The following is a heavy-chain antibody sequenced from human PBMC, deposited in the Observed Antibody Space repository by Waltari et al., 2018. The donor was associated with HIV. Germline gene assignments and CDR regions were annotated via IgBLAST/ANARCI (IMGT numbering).Heavy chain of an antibody. CDR3: ARVVLTGSSPFAFDY. J-gene: IGHJ4*02. Sequence: QVQLVQSGAEVKKHGASVKVSCKASGYTFTSYYMHRVRQAPGQGLEWMGIINPSGGSTSYAQKFQGRVTMTRDTSTSTVYMELSSLRSEDTAVYYCARVVLTGSSPFAFDYWGQGTLVTVSS. D-gene: IGHD7-27*01. V-gene: IGHV1-46*01. CDR1: GYTFTSYY. CDR2: INPSGGST.